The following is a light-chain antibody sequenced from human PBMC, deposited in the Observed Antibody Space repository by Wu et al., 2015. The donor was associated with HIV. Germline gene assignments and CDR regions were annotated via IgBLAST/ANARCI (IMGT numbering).Light chain of an antibody. J-gene: IGKJ1*01. V-gene: IGKV3-15*01. CDR1: QSVSSN. Sequence: EIVMTQPPATLSVSPGERATLSCRASQSVSSNLAWYQQKPGQSPRLLIYEASTRATGIPARFSGSGSGTEFTLTISSLQSEDFAIYYCQQYNNWPLTFGQGTKVEVK. CDR3: QQYNNWPLT. CDR2: EAS.